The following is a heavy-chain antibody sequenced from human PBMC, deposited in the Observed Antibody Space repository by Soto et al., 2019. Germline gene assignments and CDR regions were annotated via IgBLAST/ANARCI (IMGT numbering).Heavy chain of an antibody. CDR1: GFSLTTDGMA. CDR2: IYWNDDK. V-gene: IGHV2-5*01. J-gene: IGHJ5*02. Sequence: QVTLKESGPTLVKPTQTLTLTCTFSGFSLTTDGMAVGWIRQPPGKALEWLALIYWNDDKRYSRSLRSRLTITRDASKNQVVLTMTNVDPVDTATYYCAHRPGYYDSSAPYRWGQGTLVTVSS. D-gene: IGHD3-22*01. CDR3: AHRPGYYDSSAPYR.